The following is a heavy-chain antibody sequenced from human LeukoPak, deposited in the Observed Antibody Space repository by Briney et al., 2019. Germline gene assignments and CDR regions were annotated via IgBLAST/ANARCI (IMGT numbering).Heavy chain of an antibody. D-gene: IGHD3-22*01. CDR2: IYTSGST. V-gene: IGHV4-4*07. J-gene: IGHJ5*02. CDR3: AREYYYDSSGYPWFDP. Sequence: SETLSLTCTVSGGSISSYYWSWIRQPAGKGLEWIGRIYTSGSTNYNPSLKSRVTISVDTSKNQFSLKLSSVTAADTAVYYCAREYYYDSSGYPWFDPWGQGTLVTVSS. CDR1: GGSISSYY.